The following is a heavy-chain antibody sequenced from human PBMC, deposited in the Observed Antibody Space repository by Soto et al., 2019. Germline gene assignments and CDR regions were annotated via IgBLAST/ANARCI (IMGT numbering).Heavy chain of an antibody. CDR1: GYTFTSYG. CDR2: ISAYNGNT. Sequence: ASVKVSCKASGYTFTSYGISWVRQAPGQGLEWMGWISAYNGNTNYAQKLQGRVTMTTDTSTSTAYVELRSLRSDDTAVYYCAGVGVRRPTPLWYWGQGTLVTVSS. J-gene: IGHJ4*02. D-gene: IGHD3-3*01. V-gene: IGHV1-18*01. CDR3: AGVGVRRPTPLWY.